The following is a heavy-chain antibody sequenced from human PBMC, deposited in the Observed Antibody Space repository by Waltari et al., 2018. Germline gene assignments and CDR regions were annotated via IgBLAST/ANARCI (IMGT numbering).Heavy chain of an antibody. CDR2: IKKDGSET. J-gene: IGHJ4*02. D-gene: IGHD3-9*01. Sequence: EVRLVESGGDVVQRGGSLGLTRVPPESPLRHFWMTWGRQAPGRGLEWVAHIKKDGSETYYGDSVKGRFTISRDNARNSVSLHMTELRVEDTAVYYCARSSQVLRYFDVWGQGTLVTV. CDR3: ARSSQVLRYFDV. V-gene: IGHV3-7*01. CDR1: ESPLRHFW.